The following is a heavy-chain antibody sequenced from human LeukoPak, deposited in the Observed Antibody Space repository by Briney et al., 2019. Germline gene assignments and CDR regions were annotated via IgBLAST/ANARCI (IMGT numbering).Heavy chain of an antibody. CDR1: GFSRSTSGVG. CDR3: AHKDYDFQMGAFDI. V-gene: IGHV2-5*01. CDR2: FYWNDDK. D-gene: IGHD3-22*01. J-gene: IGHJ3*02. Sequence: SGPTLVNPTQTLTLTCTFSGFSRSTSGVGVGWIRQPPGKALEWLALFYWNDDKRYSPSLKSRLTITKDTSKNQVVLTVTNMYPVDTATYYCAHKDYDFQMGAFDIWGQGTMVTVSS.